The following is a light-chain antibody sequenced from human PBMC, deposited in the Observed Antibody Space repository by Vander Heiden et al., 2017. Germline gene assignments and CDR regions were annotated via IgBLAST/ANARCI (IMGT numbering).Light chain of an antibody. CDR2: DNN. V-gene: IGLV1-44*01. CDR3: AAWDDSLNGWV. J-gene: IGLJ3*02. CDR1: RSNIGFNP. Sequence: QSVLTQPPSPSGTPGPTVPISCSGSRSNIGFNPVTWYQHLPGTAPKLLIYDNNERPSGVPDRFSGSKSGTSASLAISGLQSEDEADYFCAAWDDSLNGWVFGGGTKLTVL.